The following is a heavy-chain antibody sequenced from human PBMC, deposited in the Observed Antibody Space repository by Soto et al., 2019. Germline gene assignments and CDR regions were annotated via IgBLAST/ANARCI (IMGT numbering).Heavy chain of an antibody. CDR2: IYHSGST. D-gene: IGHD6-13*01. V-gene: IGHV4-4*02. CDR3: ARGGNVAAAGTIYLDS. Sequence: QVQLQESGPGLVKPSGTLSLTCAVSGDSISSRNWWTWVRQPPGKGLEWIGEIYHSGSTNYSPTRKSRVTISVDMSKNQFSLKLTSVTAADTAVYYCARGGNVAAAGTIYLDSWGQGTLVTVSS. CDR1: GDSISSRNW. J-gene: IGHJ4*02.